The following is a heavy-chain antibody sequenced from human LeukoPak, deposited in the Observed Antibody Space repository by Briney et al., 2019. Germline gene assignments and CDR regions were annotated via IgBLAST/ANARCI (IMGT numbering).Heavy chain of an antibody. J-gene: IGHJ4*02. CDR2: INHSGST. D-gene: IGHD6-13*01. CDR1: GGSISTYY. V-gene: IGHV4-34*01. CDR3: ARAGAAAGRTPFDY. Sequence: KPSETLSLTCTVSGGSISTYYWSWIRQPPGKGLERIGEINHSGSTNYNPSLKSRVTISVDTSKNQFSLKLSSVTAADTAVYYCARAGAAAGRTPFDYWGQGTLVTVSS.